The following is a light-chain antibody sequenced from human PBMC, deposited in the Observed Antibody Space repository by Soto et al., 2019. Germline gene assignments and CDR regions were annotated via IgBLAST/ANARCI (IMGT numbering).Light chain of an antibody. CDR1: QSVSSN. CDR2: DAS. Sequence: EIVLTQSPATLSLSPGERATLSCRASQSVSSNLAWYQQKPGQAPSLLIYDASNRATGIPARFSGSGSGTDFTLTISRVEPEDFAVYYCQQYGRSLPITFGQGTRLEIK. CDR3: QQYGRSLPIT. J-gene: IGKJ5*01. V-gene: IGKV3-20*01.